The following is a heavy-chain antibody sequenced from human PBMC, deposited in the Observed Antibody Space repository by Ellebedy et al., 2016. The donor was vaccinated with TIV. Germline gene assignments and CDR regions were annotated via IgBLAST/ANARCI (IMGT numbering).Heavy chain of an antibody. D-gene: IGHD3-9*01. CDR3: ARGLTGYNRYGMDV. J-gene: IGHJ6*02. V-gene: IGHV3-13*04. Sequence: GGSLRLSXAASGFTFSSYDMHWVRQATGKGLEWVSAIGTAGDTYYPGSVKGRFTISRENAKNSLYLQMNSLRAGDTAVYYCARGLTGYNRYGMDVWGQGTTVTVSS. CDR2: IGTAGDT. CDR1: GFTFSSYD.